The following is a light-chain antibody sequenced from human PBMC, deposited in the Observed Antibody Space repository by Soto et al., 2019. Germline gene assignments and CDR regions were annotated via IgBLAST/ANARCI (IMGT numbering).Light chain of an antibody. CDR2: GAS. CDR3: QQYNNWPPLT. CDR1: QSVSSN. J-gene: IGKJ4*01. Sequence: EIVMTQSPATLSVSPGERATLSCRVSQSVSSNLAWYRQKPGQAPRLLIYGASTRATGIPARFSGSGSGTEFTLTISSLQSEDFAVYYCQQYNNWPPLTFGGGTKVEIK. V-gene: IGKV3-15*01.